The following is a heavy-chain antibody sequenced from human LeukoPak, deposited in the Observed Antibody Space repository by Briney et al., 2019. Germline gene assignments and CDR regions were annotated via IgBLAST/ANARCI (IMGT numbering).Heavy chain of an antibody. J-gene: IGHJ4*02. CDR1: GYTFTGYY. D-gene: IGHD2-15*01. V-gene: IGHV1-2*02. Sequence: ASVKVSCKASGYTFTGYYMHWVRQAPGQGLEWMGWINPNSGGTNYAQKLQGRVTMTTDTSTSTAYMELRSLRSDDTAVYYCARVAPNRRYCSGGSCLNYFDYWGQGTLVTVSS. CDR3: ARVAPNRRYCSGGSCLNYFDY. CDR2: INPNSGGT.